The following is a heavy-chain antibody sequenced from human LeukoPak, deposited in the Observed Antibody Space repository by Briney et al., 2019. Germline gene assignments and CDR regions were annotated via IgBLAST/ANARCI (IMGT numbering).Heavy chain of an antibody. CDR1: GYRFSDYY. Sequence: ASVKVSCKASGYRFSDYYIHWVRQAPGQGLEWMGRIIPILGIANYAQKFQGRVTITADKSTSTAYMELSSLRSEDTAVYYCARVRGIAARPNFDYWGQGTLVTVSS. J-gene: IGHJ4*02. D-gene: IGHD6-6*01. V-gene: IGHV1-69*04. CDR3: ARVRGIAARPNFDY. CDR2: IIPILGIA.